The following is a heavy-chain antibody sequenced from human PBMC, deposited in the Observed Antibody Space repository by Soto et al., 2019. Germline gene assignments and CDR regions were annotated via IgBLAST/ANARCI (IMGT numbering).Heavy chain of an antibody. CDR3: AKDKRGGDFWSGRGWFDP. Sequence: GGSLRLSCAASGFTFSSYAMSWVRQAPGEGLEWVSVISGSGGSTYYADSVKGRFTISRDNSKNTLYLQMNSLRAEDTAVYYCAKDKRGGDFWSGRGWFDPWGQGTLVTVSS. CDR1: GFTFSSYA. V-gene: IGHV3-23*01. CDR2: ISGSGGST. J-gene: IGHJ5*02. D-gene: IGHD3-3*01.